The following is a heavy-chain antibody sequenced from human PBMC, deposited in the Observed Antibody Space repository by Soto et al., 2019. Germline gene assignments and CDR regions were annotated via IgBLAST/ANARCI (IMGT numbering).Heavy chain of an antibody. CDR2: IRNKANIYTT. V-gene: IGHV3-72*01. CDR1: GFTFSDHY. D-gene: IGHD3-16*01. Sequence: GGSLRLSCAASGFTFSDHYMDWVRQAPGKGLEWVGRIRNKANIYTTEYAASVKGRFTISRDDSKNSLYLQMNSLKTEDTAVYYCARAGLARFGNYFDYWGQGTLVTVSS. J-gene: IGHJ4*02. CDR3: ARAGLARFGNYFDY.